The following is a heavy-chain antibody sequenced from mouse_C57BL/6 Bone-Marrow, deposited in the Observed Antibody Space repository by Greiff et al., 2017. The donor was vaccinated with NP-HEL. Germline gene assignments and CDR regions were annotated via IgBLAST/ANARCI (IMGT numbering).Heavy chain of an antibody. CDR1: GYTFTDYY. J-gene: IGHJ2*01. Sequence: VQLQQSGAELVRPGASVKLSCKASGYTFTDYYINWVKQRPGQGLEWIARIYPGSGNTYYNEKFKGKATLTAEKSSSTAYMQLSSLTSEDSAVYFCAREEGLVTTGRAYYFDYWGQGTTLTVSS. CDR2: IYPGSGNT. CDR3: AREEGLVTTGRAYYFDY. D-gene: IGHD2-2*01. V-gene: IGHV1-76*01.